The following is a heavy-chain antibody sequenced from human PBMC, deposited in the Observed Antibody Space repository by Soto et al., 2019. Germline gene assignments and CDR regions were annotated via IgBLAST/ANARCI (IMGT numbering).Heavy chain of an antibody. Sequence: QVQLVESGGGVVQPGRSLRLSCAASGFTFSSYGMHWVRQAPGKGLEWVAVIWYDGSNKYYADSVKGRFTISRDNSKNTLYLQMNSLRAEDTAVYYCARDSLRITMIVVAKGENWFDPWGQGTLVTVSS. CDR2: IWYDGSNK. D-gene: IGHD3-22*01. CDR3: ARDSLRITMIVVAKGENWFDP. CDR1: GFTFSSYG. J-gene: IGHJ5*02. V-gene: IGHV3-33*01.